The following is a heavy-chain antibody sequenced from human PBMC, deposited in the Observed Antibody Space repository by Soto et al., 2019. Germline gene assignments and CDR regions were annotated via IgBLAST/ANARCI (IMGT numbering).Heavy chain of an antibody. CDR1: GGTFSSYA. D-gene: IGHD2-8*01. CDR2: IIPIFGTA. V-gene: IGHV1-69*01. J-gene: IGHJ6*02. Sequence: QVQLVQSGAEVKKPGSSVKVSCKASGGTFSSYAISWVRQAPGQGLEWMGGIIPIFGTANYAQKFQGRVTITADESTSTAYMELSSLRSEDTAVYYCARSPHCTKGVCYTPYYYYYGMDVWGQGTTVTVSS. CDR3: ARSPHCTKGVCYTPYYYYYGMDV.